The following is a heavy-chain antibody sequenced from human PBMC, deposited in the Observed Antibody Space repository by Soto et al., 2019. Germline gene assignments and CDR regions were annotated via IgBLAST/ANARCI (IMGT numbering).Heavy chain of an antibody. V-gene: IGHV5-51*01. CDR1: GYSFASYC. CDR2: IYPGDSDT. J-gene: IGHJ4*02. Sequence: XESLKISCKGSGYSFASYCIGWVRQMPGKGLEWMGIIYPGDSDTRYSPPFQGQVTISADKSISTAYLQWSSLKASDTAMYYCARQLITYYYDSSGYPTGNFDYWGQGTLVTVSS. CDR3: ARQLITYYYDSSGYPTGNFDY. D-gene: IGHD3-22*01.